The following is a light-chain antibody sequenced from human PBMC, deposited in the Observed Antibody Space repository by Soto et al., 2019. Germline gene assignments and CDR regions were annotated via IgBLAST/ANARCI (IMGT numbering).Light chain of an antibody. CDR3: QQRSNWPLT. Sequence: IFLTQAPGTLSLSPVESSSLYCRDSHSVSSSYLAWYQQKPGQAHRLLIYDESNRATGIPARFSGSVYGTDLTLTISSLEPEEWAVYYCQQRSNWPLTGGPGTKVEIK. V-gene: IGKV3D-20*02. J-gene: IGKJ3*01. CDR1: HSVSSSY. CDR2: DES.